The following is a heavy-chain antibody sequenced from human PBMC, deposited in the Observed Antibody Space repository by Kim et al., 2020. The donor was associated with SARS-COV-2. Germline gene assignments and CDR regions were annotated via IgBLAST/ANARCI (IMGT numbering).Heavy chain of an antibody. V-gene: IGHV3-23*01. CDR3: VKHRQPYHDIDV. J-gene: IGHJ6*02. Sequence: YYAESAKGRSTNSRDNSKNTLYLQMNSLRAEDTAVYYCVKHRQPYHDIDVWGQGTTVTVSS. D-gene: IGHD1-1*01.